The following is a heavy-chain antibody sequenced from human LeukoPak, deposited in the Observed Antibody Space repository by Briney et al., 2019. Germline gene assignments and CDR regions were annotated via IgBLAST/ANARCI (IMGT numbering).Heavy chain of an antibody. V-gene: IGHV4-39*07. CDR1: GGSISSSSYY. CDR3: ARSLRYYDILTGYSPGGWFDP. CDR2: IYYSGST. J-gene: IGHJ5*02. Sequence: PSETLSLTCTVSGGSISSSSYYWGWIRQPPGKGLEWIGSIYYSGSTYYNPSLKSRVTISVDTSKNQFSLKLSSVTAADTAVYYCARSLRYYDILTGYSPGGWFDPWGQGTLVTVSS. D-gene: IGHD3-9*01.